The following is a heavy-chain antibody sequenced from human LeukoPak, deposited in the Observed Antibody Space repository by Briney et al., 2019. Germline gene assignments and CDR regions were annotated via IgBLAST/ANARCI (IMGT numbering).Heavy chain of an antibody. J-gene: IGHJ4*02. Sequence: SETLSLTCAVYGGSFSGYYWSWIRQPPGKGLEWIGEINHSGSTNYNPSLKSRVTISTDTSKNQFSLKLSSVTAADTAVYYCSHDYGDYAGYWGQGTLVTVSS. CDR1: GGSFSGYY. V-gene: IGHV4-34*01. D-gene: IGHD4-17*01. CDR2: INHSGST. CDR3: SHDYGDYAGY.